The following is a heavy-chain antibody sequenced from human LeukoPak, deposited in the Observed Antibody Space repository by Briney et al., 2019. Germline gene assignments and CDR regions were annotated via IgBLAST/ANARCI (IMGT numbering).Heavy chain of an antibody. CDR3: AHSLHSGDDFDY. V-gene: IGHV2-5*02. D-gene: IGHD5-12*01. CDR2: IYWDDDK. Sequence: SGPTLVNPTQTLTLTCTFSGFSLSTSGVGVGWIRQPPGKALEWLALIYWDDDKRYSPSLKSRPTITKDTSKNQVVLTMTNVDPVDTATYYCAHSLHSGDDFDYWGQGTLVTVSS. J-gene: IGHJ4*02. CDR1: GFSLSTSGVG.